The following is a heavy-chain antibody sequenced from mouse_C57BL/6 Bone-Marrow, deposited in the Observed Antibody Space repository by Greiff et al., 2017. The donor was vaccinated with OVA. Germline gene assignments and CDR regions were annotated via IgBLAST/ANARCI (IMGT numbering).Heavy chain of an antibody. D-gene: IGHD2-1*01. CDR1: GYTFTSYW. V-gene: IGHV1-59*01. CDR2: IYPSDSYT. CDR3: ARYYYFFEY. J-gene: IGHJ2*01. Sequence: VQLQQPGAELVRPGTSVKLSCKASGYTFTSYWMHWVKQRPGQGLEWIGVIYPSDSYTNYNQKFKGKATLTVDTSSSTAYMQLSSLTSEDSAVYYCARYYYFFEYWGQGTTLTVSS.